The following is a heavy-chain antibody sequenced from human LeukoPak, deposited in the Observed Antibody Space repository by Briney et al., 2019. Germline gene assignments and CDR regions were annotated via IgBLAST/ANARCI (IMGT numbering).Heavy chain of an antibody. CDR3: AREGRYGDYEGY. V-gene: IGHV4-4*07. CDR2: IYSGGST. Sequence: SETLSLTCTVSGASLNSYYWSWIRQPAGKGLEWIGRIYSGGSTNYNPSLKSRVTLSVDASKNQFSLRLSSLTVADTAVYYCAREGRYGDYEGYWGQGTLVTVSS. J-gene: IGHJ4*02. D-gene: IGHD4-17*01. CDR1: GASLNSYY.